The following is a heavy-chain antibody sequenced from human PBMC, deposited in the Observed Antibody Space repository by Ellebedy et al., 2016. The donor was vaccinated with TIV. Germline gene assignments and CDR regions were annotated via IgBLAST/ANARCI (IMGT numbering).Heavy chain of an antibody. J-gene: IGHJ5*02. CDR2: IYPGDSVT. D-gene: IGHD1-1*01. CDR3: ARVGYNWNRRWDWFDP. CDR1: GYSFTSYW. Sequence: PGGSLRLSCKGSGYSFTSYWIGWVRQMPGKGLDWMGIIYPGDSVTRYSPSFQGQVTISADKSISTAYLQWSSLKASDTARYYCARVGYNWNRRWDWFDPWGQGTLVTVSS. V-gene: IGHV5-51*01.